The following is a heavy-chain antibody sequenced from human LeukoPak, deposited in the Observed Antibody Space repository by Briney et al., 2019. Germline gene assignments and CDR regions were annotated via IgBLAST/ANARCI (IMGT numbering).Heavy chain of an antibody. CDR2: IYHSGST. V-gene: IGHV4-4*02. CDR1: GGSISSSNW. D-gene: IGHD2-15*01. CDR3: ARAPYCSGGSCYYFDY. Sequence: SETLSLTCAVSGGSISSSNWWSWVRQPPGKGLEWIGEIYHSGSTSYNPSLKSRVTISVDKSKNQFSLKLSSVTAADTAVYYCARAPYCSGGSCYYFDYWGQGTLVTVSS. J-gene: IGHJ4*02.